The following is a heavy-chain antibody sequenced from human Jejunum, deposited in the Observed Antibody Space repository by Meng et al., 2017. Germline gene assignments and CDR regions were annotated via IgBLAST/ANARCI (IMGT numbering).Heavy chain of an antibody. CDR2: IRPSGGVT. J-gene: IGHJ4*02. CDR1: GYTFTSYY. V-gene: IGHV1-46*01. D-gene: IGHD1-14*01. CDR3: AREPPETYYFDY. Sequence: ASVKVSCKASGYTFTSYYIHWVRQAPGQGLEYMGIIRPSGGVTTYAQKFQGRVTMTRDTSTSTAYMELSGLTSEDTAVYYCAREPPETYYFDYWGQGALVTVSS.